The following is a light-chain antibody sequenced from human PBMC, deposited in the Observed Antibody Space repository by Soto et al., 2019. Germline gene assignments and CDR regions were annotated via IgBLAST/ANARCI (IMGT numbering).Light chain of an antibody. J-gene: IGKJ5*01. CDR1: QSIASY. CDR3: QQRSDWPIT. V-gene: IGKV3-11*01. Sequence: EIVLTQSPATLSLSPGERATLSCRASQSIASYLAWYQPKPGQAPTLLIYGASYRATGIPARFSGSGSGTDFSLTISSLEPEDFAVYYCQQRSDWPITFGQGTRLEIK. CDR2: GAS.